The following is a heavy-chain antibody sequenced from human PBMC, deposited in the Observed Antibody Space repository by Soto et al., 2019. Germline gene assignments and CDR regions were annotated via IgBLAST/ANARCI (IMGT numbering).Heavy chain of an antibody. CDR1: GFTFSSYA. CDR2: ISYDGSNK. V-gene: IGHV3-30-3*01. J-gene: IGHJ4*02. D-gene: IGHD6-19*01. Sequence: GGSLRLSCAASGFTFSSYAMHWVRQAPGKGLEWVAVISYDGSNKYYADSVKGRFTISRDNSKNTLYLQMNSLRAEDTAVYYCARDPPLGYSSGLGGYWGQGTLVTVSS. CDR3: ARDPPLGYSSGLGGY.